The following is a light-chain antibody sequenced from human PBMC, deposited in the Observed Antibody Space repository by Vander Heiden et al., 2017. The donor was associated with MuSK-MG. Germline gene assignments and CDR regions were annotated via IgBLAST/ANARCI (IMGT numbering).Light chain of an antibody. J-gene: IGLJ2*01. CDR3: SSYTSSSTLSVV. CDR1: SSDVGGYNY. CDR2: DVS. Sequence: QSALTQPASVSGSPGQSIHISCTGTSSDVGGYNYVSWYQQHPGKAPKLMIYDVSNRPSGVSNRFSGSKSGNTASLTISGLQAEDEADYYCSSYTSSSTLSVVFGGGTKLTVL. V-gene: IGLV2-14*01.